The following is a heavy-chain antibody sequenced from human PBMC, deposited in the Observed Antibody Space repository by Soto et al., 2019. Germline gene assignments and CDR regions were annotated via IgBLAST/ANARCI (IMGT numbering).Heavy chain of an antibody. CDR2: ISAYNGNT. D-gene: IGHD1-26*01. V-gene: IGHV1-18*01. J-gene: IGHJ6*01. CDR1: GFRFASCG. Sequence: TWKECGFRFASCGRSWGQQSPTQGREWIGWISAYNGNTNYAQKLQGRVTMTTDTSTSTAYMELRSLRTDDRTVYYFAIDSPLSVGATSDCYSGMDVRGQRTTVTVSS. CDR3: AIDSPLSVGATSDCYSGMDV.